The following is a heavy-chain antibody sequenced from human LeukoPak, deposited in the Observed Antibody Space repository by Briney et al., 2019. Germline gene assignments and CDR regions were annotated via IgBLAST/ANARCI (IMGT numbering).Heavy chain of an antibody. CDR3: ARAGYCSGGSCYGSDY. CDR1: GFTFSSYG. D-gene: IGHD2-15*01. J-gene: IGHJ4*02. V-gene: IGHV3-33*01. Sequence: PGGSLRLSCAASGFTFSSYGMHWVCQAPGKGLEWVAAIWYDGSIQYYADSVKGRFTISRDNSKNTLYLQMDSLRAEDTAVYYCARAGYCSGGSCYGSDYWGQGTLVSVSS. CDR2: IWYDGSIQ.